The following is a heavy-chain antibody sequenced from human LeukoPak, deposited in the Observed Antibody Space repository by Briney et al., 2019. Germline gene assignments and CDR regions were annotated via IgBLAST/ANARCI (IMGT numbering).Heavy chain of an antibody. V-gene: IGHV3-30*02. Sequence: GGSLRLSCAASGFTFSNYGLHWVRQAPGKGLEWVAFIRYDGSNKYSADSVKGRFTISRDNSKNTLYLQMNSLRAEDTAVYYCAKDAGYYYDSSGYYPDYWGQGTLVTVSS. CDR1: GFTFSNYG. CDR3: AKDAGYYYDSSGYYPDY. D-gene: IGHD3-22*01. J-gene: IGHJ4*02. CDR2: IRYDGSNK.